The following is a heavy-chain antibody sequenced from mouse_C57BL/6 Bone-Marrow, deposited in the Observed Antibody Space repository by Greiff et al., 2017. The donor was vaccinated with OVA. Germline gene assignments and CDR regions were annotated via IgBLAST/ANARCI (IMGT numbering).Heavy chain of an antibody. D-gene: IGHD2-12*01. J-gene: IGHJ3*01. V-gene: IGHV1-64*01. CDR1: GYTFTSYW. CDR2: IHPNIGST. CDR3: ARSGYYTFAY. Sequence: QVQLQQPGAELVKPGASVKLSCKASGYTFTSYWMHWVKQRPGQGLEWIGMIHPNIGSTNYNEKFKSKATLTVDKSSSTAYMQLSSLTSEDSAVYYCARSGYYTFAYWGQGTLVTVSA.